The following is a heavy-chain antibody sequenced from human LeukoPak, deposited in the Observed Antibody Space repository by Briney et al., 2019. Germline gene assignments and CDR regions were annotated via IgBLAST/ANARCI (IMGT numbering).Heavy chain of an antibody. D-gene: IGHD6-19*01. CDR3: AKDGRYNVRYSSGYAYYYGMDV. Sequence: PSETLSLTCTVSGGSISSYYWSWIRQPPGKGLEWIGYIYHSGSTNYNPSLKSRVTISVDTSKNQFSLKLSSVTAADTAVYYCAKDGRYNVRYSSGYAYYYGMDVWGQGTTVTVSS. J-gene: IGHJ6*02. CDR1: GGSISSYY. CDR2: IYHSGST. V-gene: IGHV4-59*01.